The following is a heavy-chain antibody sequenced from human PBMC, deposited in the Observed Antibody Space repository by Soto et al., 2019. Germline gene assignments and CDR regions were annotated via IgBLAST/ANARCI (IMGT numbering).Heavy chain of an antibody. J-gene: IGHJ6*02. V-gene: IGHV4-34*01. Sequence: SETVSLTCAVYGGSFSGYYWSWIRQPPGKGLEWIGEINHSGSTNYNPSLKSRVTISVDTSKNQFSLKLSSVTAADTAVYYCARVGITMVRGVYYYYYGMDVWGQGTTVTVSS. D-gene: IGHD3-10*01. CDR2: INHSGST. CDR3: ARVGITMVRGVYYYYYGMDV. CDR1: GGSFSGYY.